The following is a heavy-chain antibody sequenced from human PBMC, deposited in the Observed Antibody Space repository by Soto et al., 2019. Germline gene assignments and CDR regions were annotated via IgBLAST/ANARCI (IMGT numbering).Heavy chain of an antibody. V-gene: IGHV6-1*01. Sequence: PSQTLSLTRAISGDSVSSNSAAWNSIRQSPSRGLEWLQRTYYSSKWYNDYAVSGKTRITINPDTSKNQWSLRLKSVTPEDTDVYYCARGGMRWLQFRYYYYGMDVWGQGTTVTVSS. CDR2: TYYSSKWYN. CDR1: GDSVSSNSAA. CDR3: ARGGMRWLQFRYYYYGMDV. D-gene: IGHD5-12*01. J-gene: IGHJ6*02.